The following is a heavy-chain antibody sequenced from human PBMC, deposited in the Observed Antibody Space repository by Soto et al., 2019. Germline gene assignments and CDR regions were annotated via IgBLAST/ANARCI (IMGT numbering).Heavy chain of an antibody. CDR3: AKLKGYCIGGSCYSPRVIYY. CDR2: ISGSGGST. CDR1: GFTFSSYA. J-gene: IGHJ4*02. V-gene: IGHV3-23*01. D-gene: IGHD2-15*01. Sequence: GGSLRLSCAASGFTFSSYAMSWVRQAPGKGLEWVSAISGSGGSTYYADSVKGRFTISRDNSKNTLYLQMNSLRAEDTAVYYCAKLKGYCIGGSCYSPRVIYYCGQGTLVPVSS.